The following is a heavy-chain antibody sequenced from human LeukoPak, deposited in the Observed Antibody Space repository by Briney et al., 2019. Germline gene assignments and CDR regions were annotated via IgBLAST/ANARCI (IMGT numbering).Heavy chain of an antibody. J-gene: IGHJ4*02. Sequence: GGSLRPSCAASGFTFSSYGMHWVRQAPGKGLEWVAVISYDGSNKYYADSVKGRFTISRDNSKNTLYLQMNSLRADDTAVYYCAKDRGVATRRGYFDYWGQGTLVTVSS. CDR1: GFTFSSYG. CDR3: AKDRGVATRRGYFDY. D-gene: IGHD5-12*01. CDR2: ISYDGSNK. V-gene: IGHV3-30*18.